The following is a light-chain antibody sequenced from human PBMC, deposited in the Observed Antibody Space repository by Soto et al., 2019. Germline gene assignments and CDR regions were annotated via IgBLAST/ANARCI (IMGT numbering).Light chain of an antibody. CDR3: MQALQPPYT. J-gene: IGKJ2*01. V-gene: IGKV2-28*01. CDR1: QSLLHSDGNKY. CDR2: LAS. Sequence: DIVMTQSPFSLPVTPGEPASISCKSSQSLLHSDGNKYLDWYPQKPGRSPQLLIYLASSRASGVPARFSGSGSLTDFKLNISRVAAEDVGLYYCMQALQPPYTFGLGTKLEIK.